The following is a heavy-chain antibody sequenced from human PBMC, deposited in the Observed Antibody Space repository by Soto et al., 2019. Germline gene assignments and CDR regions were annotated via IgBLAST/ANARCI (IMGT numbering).Heavy chain of an antibody. J-gene: IGHJ4*02. CDR2: ISGSGGSA. D-gene: IGHD4-17*01. CDR3: AKAPYRGDYNYFDY. V-gene: IGHV3-23*01. CDR1: GFTFSSYA. Sequence: GESLKISCAASGFTFSSYAMSWVRQAPGKGLEWVSAISGSGGSAYYADSVKGRFTISRDNSKNTLYLQMNSLRAEDTAVYYCAKAPYRGDYNYFDYWGQGTLVTVSS.